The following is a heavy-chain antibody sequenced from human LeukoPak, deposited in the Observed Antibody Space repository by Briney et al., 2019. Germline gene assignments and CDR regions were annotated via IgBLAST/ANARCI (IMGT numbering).Heavy chain of an antibody. CDR1: GGTFSSYT. V-gene: IGHV1-69*02. J-gene: IGHJ5*02. D-gene: IGHD2-15*01. Sequence: GTSVKVSCKASGGTFSSYTISWVRQAPGQGLEWMGRIIPILGIANYAQKFQGRVTITADKSTSTAYMELSSLRSEDTAVYYCARDLHCSGGSCYSRWFDPWGQGTLVTVSS. CDR2: IIPILGIA. CDR3: ARDLHCSGGSCYSRWFDP.